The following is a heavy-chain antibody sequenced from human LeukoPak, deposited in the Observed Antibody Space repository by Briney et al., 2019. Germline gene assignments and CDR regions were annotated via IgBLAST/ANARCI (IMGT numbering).Heavy chain of an antibody. CDR1: GFTFSSHW. CDR3: ARGSSAIDY. J-gene: IGHJ4*02. V-gene: IGHV3-7*01. CDR2: IKQDGSEK. D-gene: IGHD6-19*01. Sequence: GGSLRLACAASGFTFSSHWMSWVRQAPGKGLEWVGNIKQDGSEKNYVDSVKGRFTISRDNAENSLYLQMNSLRVEDTAAYYCARGSSAIDYWGQGTLVTVSS.